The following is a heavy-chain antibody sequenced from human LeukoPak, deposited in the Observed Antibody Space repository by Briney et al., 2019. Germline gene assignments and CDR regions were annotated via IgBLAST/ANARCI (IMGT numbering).Heavy chain of an antibody. J-gene: IGHJ4*02. V-gene: IGHV1-69*05. CDR3: ARDWWVFYSSSWYTFDY. CDR2: IIPIFGTA. Sequence: SVKVSCKASGYTFTSYDINWVRQAPGQGLEWMGRIIPIFGTANYAQKFQGRVTITTDESTSTAYMELSSLRSEDTAVYYCARDWWVFYSSSWYTFDYWGQGTLVTVSS. D-gene: IGHD6-13*01. CDR1: GYTFTSYD.